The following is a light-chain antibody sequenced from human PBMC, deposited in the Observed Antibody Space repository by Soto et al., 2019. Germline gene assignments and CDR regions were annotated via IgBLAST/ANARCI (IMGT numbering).Light chain of an antibody. CDR3: VLYMGSGISV. V-gene: IGLV8-61*01. J-gene: IGLJ2*01. Sequence: QTVVTQEPSFSVSPGGTVTLTCGLSSGSISTNYYPSWYQQTPGQPPRTLIYSTYTRSSGVPDRFSGSILGNKAALTITGAQADDESDYYCVLYMGSGISVFGGGTKLTVL. CDR2: STY. CDR1: SGSISTNYY.